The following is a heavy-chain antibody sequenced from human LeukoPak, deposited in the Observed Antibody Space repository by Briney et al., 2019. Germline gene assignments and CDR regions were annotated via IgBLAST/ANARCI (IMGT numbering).Heavy chain of an antibody. Sequence: SETLSLTCTVSGGSISSYYWSWIRQPPGKGLEWIGYIYYSGSTYYNPSLKSRVTISVDTSKNQFSLKLTSVTAADTAVYYCARGLGGWRGGSYFDYWGQGTLVTVSS. CDR3: ARGLGGWRGGSYFDY. V-gene: IGHV4-59*12. J-gene: IGHJ4*02. D-gene: IGHD6-19*01. CDR2: IYYSGST. CDR1: GGSISSYY.